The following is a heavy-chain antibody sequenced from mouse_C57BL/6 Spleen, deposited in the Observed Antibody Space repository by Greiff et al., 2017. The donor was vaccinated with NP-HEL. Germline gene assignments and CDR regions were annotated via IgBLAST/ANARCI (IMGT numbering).Heavy chain of an antibody. CDR3: ARTSGSSYGWFAY. J-gene: IGHJ3*01. D-gene: IGHD1-1*01. CDR2: IYPGSGST. CDR1: GYTFTSYW. Sequence: QVQLKQSGAELVKPGASVKMSCKASGYTFTSYWITWVKQRPGQGLEWIGDIYPGSGSTNYNEKFKSKATLTVDTSSSTAYMQLSSLTSEDSAVDDCARTSGSSYGWFAYWGQGTLVTVSA. V-gene: IGHV1-55*01.